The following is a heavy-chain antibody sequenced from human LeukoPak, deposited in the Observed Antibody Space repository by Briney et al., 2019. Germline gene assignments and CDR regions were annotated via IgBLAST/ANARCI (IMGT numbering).Heavy chain of an antibody. CDR2: IYPGDSDT. D-gene: IGHD1-26*01. CDR3: ARHGLMGATTSAWFDP. V-gene: IGHV5-51*01. Sequence: ASVKVSCKAFGYTFTGYWMHWVRQMPGKGLEWMGIIYPGDSDTRYSPSFQGQVTISADKSISTAYLQWSSLKASDTAMYYCARHGLMGATTSAWFDPWGQGTLVTVSS. J-gene: IGHJ5*02. CDR1: GYTFTGYW.